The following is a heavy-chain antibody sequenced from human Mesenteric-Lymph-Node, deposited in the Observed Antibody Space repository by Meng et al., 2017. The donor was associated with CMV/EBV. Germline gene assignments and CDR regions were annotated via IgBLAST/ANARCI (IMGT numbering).Heavy chain of an antibody. CDR1: GFTFSDYE. CDR2: ISSSGSTI. V-gene: IGHV3-48*03. CDR3: TSGGIAAAGTVDY. J-gene: IGHJ4*02. D-gene: IGHD6-13*01. Sequence: GESLKISCTASGFTFSDYELNWVRQAPGKGPEWVSYISSSGSTIYYADSVKGRFTISRDNAKNSLYLQMNSLRAEDTAVYYCTSGGIAAAGTVDYWGQGTLVTVSS.